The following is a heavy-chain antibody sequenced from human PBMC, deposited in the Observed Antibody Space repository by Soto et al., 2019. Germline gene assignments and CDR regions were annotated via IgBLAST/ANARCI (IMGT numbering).Heavy chain of an antibody. Sequence: GGSLRLSCAASGFTFSGYWMHWVRQAPGKGLVWVSRINSDGSSTSYADSVKGRFTISRDNAKNTLYLQMNSLRAEDTAVYYCARMGPFDAFDIWGQGTMVTVSS. CDR3: ARMGPFDAFDI. CDR1: GFTFSGYW. CDR2: INSDGSST. J-gene: IGHJ3*02. V-gene: IGHV3-74*01.